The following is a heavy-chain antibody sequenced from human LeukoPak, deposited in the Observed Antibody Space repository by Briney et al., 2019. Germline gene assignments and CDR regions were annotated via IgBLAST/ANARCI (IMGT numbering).Heavy chain of an antibody. CDR2: INPNSGGT. V-gene: IGHV1-2*02. D-gene: IGHD6-19*01. CDR1: GYAFAGYY. CDR3: ARGAPVAVTSCFDP. J-gene: IGHJ5*02. Sequence: ASVKVSCKASGYAFAGYYMHWVRQAPGQGLEWMGWINPNSGGTNYAQKFRGRVTMTRDTSISTAYMDLSRLTSDDTAVHYCARGAPVAVTSCFDPWGQGTLVTVYS.